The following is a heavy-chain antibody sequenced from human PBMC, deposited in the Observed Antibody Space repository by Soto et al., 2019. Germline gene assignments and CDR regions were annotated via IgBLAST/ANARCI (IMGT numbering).Heavy chain of an antibody. CDR3: ASDGGLLTASWHYDL. D-gene: IGHD2-15*01. Sequence: QVQLVQSGADVKKPGTSVKVSCKAAGYSFTNYCMYWVRQAPGQGLEWMGMINPRTGSTRDAQKFQDRVTLTRDTSTTTVYMELSTLRSDDTAVYYCASDGGLLTASWHYDLWGPGTLVTVSS. CDR2: INPRTGST. J-gene: IGHJ2*01. V-gene: IGHV1-46*01. CDR1: GYSFTNYC.